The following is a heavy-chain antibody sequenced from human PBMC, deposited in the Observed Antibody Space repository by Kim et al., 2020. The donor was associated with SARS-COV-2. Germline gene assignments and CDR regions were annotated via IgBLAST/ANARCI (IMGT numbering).Heavy chain of an antibody. V-gene: IGHV4-34*01. CDR3: ARGSLEELWFGGLLSLPAFDY. J-gene: IGHJ4*02. Sequence: SETLSLTCAVYGGSFSGYYWSWIRQPPGKGLEWIGEINHSGSTNYNPSLKSRVTISVDTSKNQFSLKLSSVTAADTAVYYCARGSLEELWFGGLLSLPAFDYWGQGTLVTVSS. D-gene: IGHD3-10*01. CDR1: GGSFSGYY. CDR2: INHSGST.